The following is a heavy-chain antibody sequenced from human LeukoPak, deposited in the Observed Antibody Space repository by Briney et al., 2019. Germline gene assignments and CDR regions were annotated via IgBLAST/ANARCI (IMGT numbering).Heavy chain of an antibody. V-gene: IGHV1-69*05. D-gene: IGHD3-22*01. CDR2: IIPIFGTA. CDR3: ATDSSGYSPKEYYYYYYMDV. Sequence: SSVKVSCKASGGTFSSYAISWLRQAPGQGLEWMGGIIPIFGTANYAQKFQGRVTITTDESTSTAYVELSSLRSEDTAVYYCATDSSGYSPKEYYYYYYMDVWGKGTTVTVSS. CDR1: GGTFSSYA. J-gene: IGHJ6*03.